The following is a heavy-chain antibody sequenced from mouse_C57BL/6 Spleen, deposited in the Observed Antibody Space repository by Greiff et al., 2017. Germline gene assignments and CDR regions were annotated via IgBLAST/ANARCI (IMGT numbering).Heavy chain of an antibody. V-gene: IGHV7-3*01. CDR2: IRNKANGYTT. J-gene: IGHJ1*03. CDR3: ARVYYDGRSYRYFDV. CDR1: GFTFTDYY. D-gene: IGHD1-1*01. Sequence: EVQGVESGGGLVQPGGSLSLSCAASGFTFTDYYMSWVRQPPGKALEWLGFIRNKANGYTTDYSASVKGRFTISRDNSQSIIYLQMNALRAEDSATYYCARVYYDGRSYRYFDVWGTGTPVTVSA.